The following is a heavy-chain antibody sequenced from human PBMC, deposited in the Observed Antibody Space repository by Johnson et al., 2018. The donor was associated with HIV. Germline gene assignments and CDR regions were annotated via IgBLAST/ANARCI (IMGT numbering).Heavy chain of an antibody. D-gene: IGHD6-19*01. CDR2: ISYDGSNK. V-gene: IGHV3-30*04. CDR1: GFTFSSYA. CDR3: PSLAVAGTLISAFDI. Sequence: QVQLVESGGGVVQPGRSLRLSCAASGFTFSSYAMHWVRQAPGKGLEWVAVISYDGSNKYYADSVKGRFTISRDNSKNTLYLQMNSLRADDTAVYYCPSLAVAGTLISAFDIWGQGTMVTVSS. J-gene: IGHJ3*02.